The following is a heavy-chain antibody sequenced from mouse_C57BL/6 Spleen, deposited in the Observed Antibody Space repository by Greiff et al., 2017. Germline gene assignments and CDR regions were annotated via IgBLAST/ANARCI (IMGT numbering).Heavy chain of an antibody. D-gene: IGHD1-1*01. J-gene: IGHJ2*01. V-gene: IGHV14-1*01. CDR3: TTRGYGSSLFDY. CDR2: IDPEDGDT. CDR1: GFNIKDYY. Sequence: VQLQQSGAELVRPGASVKLSCTASGFNIKDYYMHWVKQRPEQGLEWIGRIDPEDGDTEYAPKFQGKATMPADTSSNTAYLQLSSLTSEDTAVYYCTTRGYGSSLFDYWGQGTTLTVSS.